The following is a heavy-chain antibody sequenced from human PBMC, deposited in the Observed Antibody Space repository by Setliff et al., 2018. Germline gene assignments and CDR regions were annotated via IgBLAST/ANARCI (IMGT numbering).Heavy chain of an antibody. Sequence: LSLTCAVSGFSITSGYYWGWIRQAPGKGLEWIGSLYHSGTTYYNPSLKRRVTISLDTSKNHFSLNLNSVTAADTAVYFCARHLGHCTMTTCYNNWFDPWGQGTLVTVSS. V-gene: IGHV4-38-2*01. D-gene: IGHD2-2*02. CDR3: ARHLGHCTMTTCYNNWFDP. CDR1: GFSITSGYY. J-gene: IGHJ5*02. CDR2: LYHSGTT.